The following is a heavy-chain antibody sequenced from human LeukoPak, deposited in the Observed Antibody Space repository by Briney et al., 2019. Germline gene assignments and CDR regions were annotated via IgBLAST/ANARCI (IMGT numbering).Heavy chain of an antibody. CDR2: MNPNSGNT. Sequence: APVKVSCKASGYTFASYDINWVRQATGQGLEWMGWMNPNSGNTGYAQKFQGRVTITRNTSISTAYMELSSLRSEDTAVYYCATSNCGGDCYSLDYWGQGTLVTVSS. V-gene: IGHV1-8*03. D-gene: IGHD2-21*02. CDR1: GYTFASYD. CDR3: ATSNCGGDCYSLDY. J-gene: IGHJ4*02.